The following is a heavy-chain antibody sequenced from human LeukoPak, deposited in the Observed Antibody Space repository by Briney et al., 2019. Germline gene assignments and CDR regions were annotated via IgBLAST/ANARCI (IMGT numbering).Heavy chain of an antibody. J-gene: IGHJ3*02. CDR1: GYTFTGYY. CDR2: INPNSGGT. Sequence: GASVKVSCKASGYTFTGYYMHWVRQAPGQGLEWMGRINPNSGGTNYAQKFQGRVTMTRDTSISTAYMELSRLRSDDTAVYYCARVRTAARPPGKAFDIWGQGTMVTVSS. CDR3: ARVRTAARPPGKAFDI. V-gene: IGHV1-2*06. D-gene: IGHD6-6*01.